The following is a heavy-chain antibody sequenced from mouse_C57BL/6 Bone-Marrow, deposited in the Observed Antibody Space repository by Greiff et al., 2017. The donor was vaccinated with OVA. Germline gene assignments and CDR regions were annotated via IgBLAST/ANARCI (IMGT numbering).Heavy chain of an antibody. CDR1: GYAFSSSW. Sequence: ESGPELVKPGASVKISCKASGYAFSSSWMNWVKQRPGKGLEWIGRIYPGDGDTNYNGKFKGKATLTADKSSSTAYMQLSSLTSEDSAVYFCAVYDGYPLGYYWGQGTTLTVSS. V-gene: IGHV1-82*01. J-gene: IGHJ2*01. D-gene: IGHD2-3*01. CDR2: IYPGDGDT. CDR3: AVYDGYPLGYY.